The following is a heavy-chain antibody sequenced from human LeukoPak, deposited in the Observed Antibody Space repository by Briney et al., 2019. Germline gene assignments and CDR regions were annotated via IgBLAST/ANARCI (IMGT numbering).Heavy chain of an antibody. D-gene: IGHD2-15*01. V-gene: IGHV4-34*01. CDR2: INHSGST. Sequence: SETLSLTCAVYGGSFSGYYWSWIRQPPGKGLEWIGEINHSGSTNYNPSLKSRVTISVDTSKNQFSLKLSSVTAAHTAVYYCASNACSGGSCYVGYYFDYWGQGTLVTVSS. CDR1: GGSFSGYY. J-gene: IGHJ4*02. CDR3: ASNACSGGSCYVGYYFDY.